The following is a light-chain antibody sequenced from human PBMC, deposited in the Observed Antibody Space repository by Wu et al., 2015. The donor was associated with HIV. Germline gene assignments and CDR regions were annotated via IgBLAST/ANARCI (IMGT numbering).Light chain of an antibody. CDR3: QQYINWPLT. Sequence: EIVMTQSPAALSVSPGERATLSCRASQSVGINLAWYQQKPGQAPRLVIYGASTRATGIPASFSGGGSGTEFNLTIRNMESEDFAVYYCQQYINWPLTFGGGTKVEIK. CDR1: QSVGIN. CDR2: GAS. J-gene: IGKJ4*01. V-gene: IGKV3-15*01.